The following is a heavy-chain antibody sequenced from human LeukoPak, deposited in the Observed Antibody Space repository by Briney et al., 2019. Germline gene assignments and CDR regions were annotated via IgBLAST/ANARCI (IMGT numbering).Heavy chain of an antibody. D-gene: IGHD6-19*01. CDR2: INTNTGNP. CDR1: GYTFTSYA. V-gene: IGHV7-4-1*02. Sequence: ASVKVSCKASGYTFTSYAMNWVRQAPGQGLEWMGWINTNTGNPTYAQGFTGRFVFSLDTSVSTAYLQISSLKAEDTAVYYCARVSSGWELYYYYYYMDVWGKGTTVTVSS. CDR3: ARVSSGWELYYYYYYMDV. J-gene: IGHJ6*03.